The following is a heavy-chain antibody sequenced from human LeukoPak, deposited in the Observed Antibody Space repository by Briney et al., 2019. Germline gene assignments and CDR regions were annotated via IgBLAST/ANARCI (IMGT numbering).Heavy chain of an antibody. V-gene: IGHV4-34*01. D-gene: IGHD3-16*02. CDR3: ASTGSYDYVWGSYRHPSDY. J-gene: IGHJ4*02. CDR1: GGSFSGYY. Sequence: SETLSLTCAVYGGSFSGYYWSWIRQPPGKGLEWIGEINHSGSTNYNPSLKSRVTISVDTSKNQFSLKLSSVTAADTAVHYCASTGSYDYVWGSYRHPSDYWGQGTLVTVSS. CDR2: INHSGST.